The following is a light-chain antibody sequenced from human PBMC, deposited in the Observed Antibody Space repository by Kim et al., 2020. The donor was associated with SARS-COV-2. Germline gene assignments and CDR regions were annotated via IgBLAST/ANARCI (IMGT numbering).Light chain of an antibody. V-gene: IGKV4-1*01. CDR3: QQYYSSPLT. Sequence: ATISCKSSQSVLYSSNNNNYLAWYQQKPGQPPNLLIYWASTRESGVPDRFTGSGSGTDFTLTISSLQAEDVAVYYCQQYYSSPLTFGGGTKVDIK. CDR1: QSVLYSSNNNNY. J-gene: IGKJ4*01. CDR2: WAS.